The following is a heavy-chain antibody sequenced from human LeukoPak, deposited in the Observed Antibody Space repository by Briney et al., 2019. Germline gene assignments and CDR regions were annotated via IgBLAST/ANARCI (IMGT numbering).Heavy chain of an antibody. CDR1: GFTFSGYD. CDR2: IGTAGDT. V-gene: IGHV3-13*01. D-gene: IGHD3-16*01. J-gene: IGHJ6*02. CDR3: ARVAEGEYYYGMDV. Sequence: PGGSLRLSCAASGFTFSGYDMHWVRQATGKGLEWVSAIGTAGDTYYPGSVKGRFTTSRENAKNSLYLQMNSLRAEDTAVYYCARVAEGEYYYGMDVWGQGTTVTVSS.